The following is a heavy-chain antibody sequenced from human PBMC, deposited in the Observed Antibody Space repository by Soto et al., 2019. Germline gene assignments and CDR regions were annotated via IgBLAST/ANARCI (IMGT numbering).Heavy chain of an antibody. D-gene: IGHD2-15*01. Sequence: SEPVSLTCSVSGVTMSYGGYQSKRLRKSTGKAMEWLGYIYHLETTYYNTSVRSRLYLSIDRTRKQYYLSLTSMTAADKAVYYCVRGGGYDSFDFWRQG. CDR2: IYHLETT. CDR1: GVTMSYGGYQ. CDR3: VRGGGYDSFDF. J-gene: IGHJ4*02. V-gene: IGHV4-30-2*06.